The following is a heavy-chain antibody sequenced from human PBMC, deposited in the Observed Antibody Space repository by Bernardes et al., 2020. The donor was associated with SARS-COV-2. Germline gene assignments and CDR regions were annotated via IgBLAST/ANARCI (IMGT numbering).Heavy chain of an antibody. J-gene: IGHJ4*02. CDR2: ISYDGSNK. CDR3: AKGDFLEWTPGGYTDY. Sequence: GGSLRLSCAASGFTFSSYGMHWVRQAPGKGLEWVAVISYDGSNKYYVDSVKGRFTISRDNSKNTLYLQMNSLRAEDTAVYYCAKGDFLEWTPGGYTDYWGQGTLVTVSS. CDR1: GFTFSSYG. D-gene: IGHD3-3*01. V-gene: IGHV3-30*18.